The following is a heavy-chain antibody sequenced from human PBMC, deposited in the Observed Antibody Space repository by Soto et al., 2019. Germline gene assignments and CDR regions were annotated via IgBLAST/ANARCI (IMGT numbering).Heavy chain of an antibody. Sequence: EVQLVESGGGLVQPGGSLRLTCAASGFTFSSYWMHWVRQVPGKGLVWVSRINSDGSSTSYADSVKGRFTISRDNAKNTLYLQMNGLTGEDTGVYYCAPSRSFDYWGQGSLVIVSS. CDR2: INSDGSST. V-gene: IGHV3-74*01. CDR1: GFTFSSYW. J-gene: IGHJ4*02. CDR3: APSRSFDY.